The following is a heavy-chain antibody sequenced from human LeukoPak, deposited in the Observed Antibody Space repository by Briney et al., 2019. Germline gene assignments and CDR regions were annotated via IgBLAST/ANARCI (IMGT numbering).Heavy chain of an antibody. CDR1: GFTFSSYA. CDR2: ISGSGGST. J-gene: IGHJ6*03. V-gene: IGHV3-23*01. CDR3: ARVPFGVYYYYYMDV. Sequence: GGSLRLSCAASGFTFSSYAMSWVRQAPGKGLEWVSAISGSGGSTYYADSVKGRFTISRDNSKNTLYLQMNSLRAEDTAVYYCARVPFGVYYYYYMDVWGKGTTVTVSS. D-gene: IGHD3-3*01.